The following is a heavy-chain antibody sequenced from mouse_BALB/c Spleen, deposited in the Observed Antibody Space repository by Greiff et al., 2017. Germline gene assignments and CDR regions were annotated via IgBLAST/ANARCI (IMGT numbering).Heavy chain of an antibody. CDR3: GDRNWYFDV. V-gene: IGHV3-6*02. D-gene: IGHD3-2*01. CDR2: ISYDGSN. J-gene: IGHJ1*01. Sequence: EVQVVESGPGLVKPSQSLSLTCSVTGYSITSGYYWNWIRQFPGNKLEWMGYISYDGSNNYNPSLKNRISITRDTSKNQFFLKLNSVTTEDTATYYCGDRNWYFDVWGAGTTVTVSS. CDR1: GYSITSGYY.